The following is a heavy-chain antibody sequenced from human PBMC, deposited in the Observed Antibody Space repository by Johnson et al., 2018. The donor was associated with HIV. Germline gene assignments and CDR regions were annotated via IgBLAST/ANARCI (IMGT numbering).Heavy chain of an antibody. Sequence: VQLVESGGGLVQPGGSLRLSCAASGFSVSDNYVSWVRQAPGKGLEWVSVIYATNNTYYGDSVEGRFILSSDNSKNTLYLQMNSLRVEDTALYYCARGIGDEYAFDVWGQGTMVTVSS. CDR3: ARGIGDEYAFDV. J-gene: IGHJ3*01. V-gene: IGHV3-66*01. CDR1: GFSVSDNY. CDR2: IYATNNT. D-gene: IGHD2-21*01.